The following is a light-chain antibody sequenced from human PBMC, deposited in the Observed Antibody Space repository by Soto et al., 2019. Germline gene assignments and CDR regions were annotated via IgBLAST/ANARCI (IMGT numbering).Light chain of an antibody. Sequence: DMRLTQSPSSLSASVGDRVTITCRASQGITSYLAWYQQRPGKAPGLLIYSASTLQSGVPSRFSGSGYGTDFSLTISNLQPEDFATYYCQQLYSHPLTFGGGTKVDIK. CDR3: QQLYSHPLT. CDR1: QGITSY. CDR2: SAS. J-gene: IGKJ4*01. V-gene: IGKV1-9*01.